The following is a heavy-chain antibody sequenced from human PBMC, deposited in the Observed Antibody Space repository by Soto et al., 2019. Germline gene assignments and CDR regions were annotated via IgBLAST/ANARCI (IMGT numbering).Heavy chain of an antibody. CDR1: GLTFHDYA. CDR2: IRSKVYGETT. CDR3: TTAAVTSRYYFYTLDV. D-gene: IGHD2-2*01. J-gene: IGHJ6*02. V-gene: IGHV3-49*03. Sequence: GGSLRISCAASGLTFHDYALTWFRMPPGRGLEWVGFIRSKVYGETTEYAASVKGRFTFSRDDSGSIAYLQMTSLKAEDTAVYYCTTAAVTSRYYFYTLDVWGQGTTVTVSS.